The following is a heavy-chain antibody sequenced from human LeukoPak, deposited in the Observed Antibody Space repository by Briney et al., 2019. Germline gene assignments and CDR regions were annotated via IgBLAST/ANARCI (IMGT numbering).Heavy chain of an antibody. CDR3: ARDGGLYGMDV. V-gene: IGHV3-20*04. CDR1: GFTFDDYD. CDR2: INWCGGRT. J-gene: IGHJ6*02. D-gene: IGHD3-16*01. Sequence: GGSLRLSCAASGFTFDDYDMSWVRQAPGKGLEGVSGINWCGGRTGYAESVKGRLTISRDNAKNSLYLPINSLRAEDTVLYYCARDGGLYGMDVWGQGTTVTVSS.